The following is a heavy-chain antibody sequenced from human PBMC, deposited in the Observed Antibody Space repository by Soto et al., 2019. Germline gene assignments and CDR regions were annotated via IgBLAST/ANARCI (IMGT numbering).Heavy chain of an antibody. J-gene: IGHJ3*02. CDR3: ARSGYYDSSGYLPHDAFDI. V-gene: IGHV4-31*03. CDR1: GGSISSGGYY. CDR2: IYYSGST. D-gene: IGHD3-22*01. Sequence: QVQLQESGPGLVKPSQTLSLTCTVSGGSISSGGYYWSWIRQHPGKGLEWIGYIYYSGSTYYNPSRKSRVTISVDTSKNQFSLKLSSVTAADTAVYYCARSGYYDSSGYLPHDAFDIWGQGTMVTVSS.